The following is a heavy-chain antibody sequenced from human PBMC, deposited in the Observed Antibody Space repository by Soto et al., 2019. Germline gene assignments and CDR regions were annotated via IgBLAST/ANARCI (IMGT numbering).Heavy chain of an antibody. Sequence: QVQLVQSGGEVRKPGASVKVSCKASGDTITNYGISWVRQAPGQGLEWMGWISFYNGNTKYAQNLQGRVTLTTDTSTSTAYMELRSLRSYDTAVYYCASATSIAVAGKESWGQGTLVTVSS. CDR3: ASATSIAVAGKES. V-gene: IGHV1-18*01. J-gene: IGHJ4*02. CDR2: ISFYNGNT. CDR1: GDTITNYG. D-gene: IGHD6-19*01.